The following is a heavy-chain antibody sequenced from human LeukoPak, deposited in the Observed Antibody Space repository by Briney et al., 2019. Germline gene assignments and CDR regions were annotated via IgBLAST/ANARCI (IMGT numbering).Heavy chain of an antibody. D-gene: IGHD6-19*01. CDR1: GGTFSSYA. Sequence: SVKVSCKASGGTFSSYAISWVRQAPGQGLEWMGGIIPIFGTANYAQKFQGRVTITADESTSTAYMELSSLRSEDTAVYYCARVARRVAVAGTLDYWGQGTLVTVSS. J-gene: IGHJ4*02. CDR2: IIPIFGTA. V-gene: IGHV1-69*13. CDR3: ARVARRVAVAGTLDY.